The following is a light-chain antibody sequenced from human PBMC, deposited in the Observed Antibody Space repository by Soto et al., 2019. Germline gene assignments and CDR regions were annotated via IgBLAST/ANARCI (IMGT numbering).Light chain of an antibody. CDR2: GDN. J-gene: IGLJ2*01. Sequence: QSALTQPASVSGSPGQSITISCTGTSSDVGSYNLVSWYQQHPGKAPKLLIYGDNRRPSGVSNRFSGSKSGNTASLTISWLQAEDEADYYCCSKASSSTLLFGGGTKLTVL. CDR1: SSDVGSYNL. V-gene: IGLV2-23*01. CDR3: CSKASSSTLL.